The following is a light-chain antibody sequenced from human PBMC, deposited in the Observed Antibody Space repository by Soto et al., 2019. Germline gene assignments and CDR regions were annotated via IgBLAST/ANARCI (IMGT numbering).Light chain of an antibody. CDR2: GAS. V-gene: IGKV3-20*01. CDR3: QQYDYRVT. Sequence: IVLTQSPGTLSLSPGETATLSCRASQTVSSTYLAWYQHKPGRAPRLLIDGASSRAAGIPDRFSGSGSGTDFTLTISRLEPEDLAVYYCQQYDYRVTFGQGSKVDIK. CDR1: QTVSSTY. J-gene: IGKJ1*01.